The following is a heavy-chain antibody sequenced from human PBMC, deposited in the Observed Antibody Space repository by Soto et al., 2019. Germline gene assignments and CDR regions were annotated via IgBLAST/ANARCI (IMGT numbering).Heavy chain of an antibody. J-gene: IGHJ4*02. D-gene: IGHD2-21*01. CDR1: GYSLNTYY. V-gene: IGHV1-46*02. Sequence: QVQLVQSGAEVRKPGASVKVSCRASGYSLNTYYIHWVRQVPGQGLEWMGMINPAGGYATYAQEFLGRVTMSSDTYTSTVYMEVSSLRSEDTALYYCARGGHVMVVVAPNDYWGQGTLVTVSS. CDR3: ARGGHVMVVVAPNDY. CDR2: INPAGGYA.